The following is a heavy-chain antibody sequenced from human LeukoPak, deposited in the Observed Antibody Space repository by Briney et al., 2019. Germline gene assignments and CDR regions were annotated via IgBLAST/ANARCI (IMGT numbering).Heavy chain of an antibody. CDR1: GFTFSSYS. D-gene: IGHD2-2*01. Sequence: GGSLRLSCAASGFTFSSYSMNWVRQAPGKGLEWVSSISSSSSYIYYADSVKGRFTISRDNAKNSLYVQMNSLRAEDTAVYYCARGVGYCSSTSCYYYYYYMDVWGKGTTVTVSS. J-gene: IGHJ6*03. V-gene: IGHV3-21*01. CDR3: ARGVGYCSSTSCYYYYYYMDV. CDR2: ISSSSSYI.